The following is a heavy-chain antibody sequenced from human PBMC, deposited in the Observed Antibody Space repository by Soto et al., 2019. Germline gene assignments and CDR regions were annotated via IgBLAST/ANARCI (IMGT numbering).Heavy chain of an antibody. V-gene: IGHV4-31*03. D-gene: IGHD6-6*01. CDR1: GDSMTSGAFY. Sequence: SETLSLTCIVSGDSMTSGAFYWSWIRQHPRKGLEWIGFISHRGITYYSPSLRSRISISVDTLKNQFSLRLNSVTAADTAVYYCARALLVTILKVEYFDIWGRGTLVTVSS. CDR3: ARALLVTILKVEYFDI. CDR2: ISHRGIT. J-gene: IGHJ4*02.